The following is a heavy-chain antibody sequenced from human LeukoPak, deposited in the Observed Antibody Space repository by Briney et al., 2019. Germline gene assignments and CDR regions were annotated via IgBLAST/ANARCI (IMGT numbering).Heavy chain of an antibody. CDR3: ARDGLDHTMVRGNGFDY. D-gene: IGHD3-10*01. V-gene: IGHV4-4*02. CDR1: GGSISSSNW. CDR2: IYHSGST. Sequence: SETLSLTCAVSGGSISSSNWWSWVRQPPGKGLEWIGEIYHSGSTNYNPSLKSRVTISVDKSKNQFSLKLSSVTAADTAVYYCARDGLDHTMVRGNGFDYWGQGTLVTVSS. J-gene: IGHJ4*02.